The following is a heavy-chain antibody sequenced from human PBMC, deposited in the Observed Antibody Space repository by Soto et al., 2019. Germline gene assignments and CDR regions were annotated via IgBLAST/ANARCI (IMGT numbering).Heavy chain of an antibody. D-gene: IGHD3-9*01. V-gene: IGHV3-66*01. CDR2: IYSGGST. CDR1: GFTLSSKY. J-gene: IGHJ3*02. CDR3: AREYYDILTGYYAFDI. Sequence: GGSLRLSWAASGFTLSSKYMSGGRPAPGKGLEWVSVIYSGGSTYYADSVKGRFTISRDNSKNTLYLQMNSLRAEDTAVYYCAREYYDILTGYYAFDIWGQGTMVTVSS.